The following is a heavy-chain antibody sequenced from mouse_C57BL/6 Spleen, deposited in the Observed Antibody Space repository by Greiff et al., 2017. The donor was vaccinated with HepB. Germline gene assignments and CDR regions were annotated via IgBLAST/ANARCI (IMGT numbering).Heavy chain of an antibody. V-gene: IGHV1-82*01. J-gene: IGHJ2*01. Sequence: QVQLQQSGPELVKPGASVKISCKASGYAFSSSWMNWVKQRTGKGLEWIGRIYPGDGDTNYNGKFKGKATLTADKSSSTAYMQLSSLTSEDSAVYFCAREGAYYWGQGNTLTLSS. CDR2: IYPGDGDT. CDR1: GYAFSSSW. CDR3: AREGAYY.